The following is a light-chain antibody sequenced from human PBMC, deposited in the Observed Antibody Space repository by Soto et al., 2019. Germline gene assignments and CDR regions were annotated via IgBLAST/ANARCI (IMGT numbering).Light chain of an antibody. V-gene: IGKV3-20*01. CDR3: QQYVSSPPT. Sequence: EFVLTQSPGTLSLSPGERATPSCRASQSVRSNYLGWYQQKPGQAPRLLIYAASSRATGIPDRFSGSGSATDFTLTISRLEPEDFAVYYCQQYVSSPPTFGQGTKVDIK. CDR1: QSVRSNY. J-gene: IGKJ1*01. CDR2: AAS.